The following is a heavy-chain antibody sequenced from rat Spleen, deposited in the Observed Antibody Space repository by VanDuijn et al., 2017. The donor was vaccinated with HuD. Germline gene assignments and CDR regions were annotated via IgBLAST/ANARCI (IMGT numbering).Heavy chain of an antibody. V-gene: IGHV5-25*01. J-gene: IGHJ3*01. Sequence: EVQLVESGGGLVQPGRSMKLSCAASGFTFSNYDMAWVRQAPTKGLEWVASISYDGSSTYYRDSVKGRFTISRDNAKSTLYLKLDSLRADDTATYYCARLGTEAIGNWFTYWGQGTLVTVSS. CDR3: ARLGTEAIGNWFTY. CDR1: GFTFSNYD. CDR2: ISYDGSST. D-gene: IGHD1-11*01.